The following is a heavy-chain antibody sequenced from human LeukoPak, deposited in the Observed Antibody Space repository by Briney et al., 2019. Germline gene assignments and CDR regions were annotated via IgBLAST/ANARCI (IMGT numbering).Heavy chain of an antibody. Sequence: ASVKVSCKASGYTFTVYYMHWVRHAPGQGLEWMGWINPNSGGTNYAQKFQGRVTMTRDTSISTAYMEMSRLRSDDTAVYYCAREKHYSDYWGQETLVTVSS. J-gene: IGHJ4*02. CDR3: AREKHYSDY. V-gene: IGHV1-2*02. CDR1: GYTFTVYY. CDR2: INPNSGGT.